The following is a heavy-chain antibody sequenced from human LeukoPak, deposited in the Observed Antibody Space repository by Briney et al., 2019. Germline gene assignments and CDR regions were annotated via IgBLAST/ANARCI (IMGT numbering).Heavy chain of an antibody. J-gene: IGHJ3*02. Sequence: GYSFTRYSPSFQGHVTISADKSISTASLQWTSLKASDTAMYYCARASHNIVVGSPDAFDMWGQGTMVIVSS. CDR3: ARASHNIVVGSPDAFDM. CDR2: GYSFT. D-gene: IGHD2-2*01. V-gene: IGHV5-51*01.